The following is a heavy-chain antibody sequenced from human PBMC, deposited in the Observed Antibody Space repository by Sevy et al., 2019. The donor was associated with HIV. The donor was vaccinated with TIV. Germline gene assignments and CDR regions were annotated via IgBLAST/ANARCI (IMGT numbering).Heavy chain of an antibody. CDR1: GFSFDDYA. D-gene: IGHD6-13*01. CDR2: ITWNSGSV. Sequence: GGSLRLSCAASGFSFDDYAMHWVRQRPGKGLEWVSGITWNSGSVGYADSVKGRFTISRENAKNSLYLQMSNLRPEDTALYYCAKDNVGYSSGWYFYFDFWGQGTLVTISS. CDR3: AKDNVGYSSGWYFYFDF. J-gene: IGHJ4*02. V-gene: IGHV3-9*01.